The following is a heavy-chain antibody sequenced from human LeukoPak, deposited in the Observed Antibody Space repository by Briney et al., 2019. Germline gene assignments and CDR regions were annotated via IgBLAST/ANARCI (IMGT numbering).Heavy chain of an antibody. D-gene: IGHD5-18*01. J-gene: IGHJ5*02. V-gene: IGHV3-15*01. CDR1: GFTFSNAW. Sequence: GGSLRLSCAASGFTFSNAWMSWVRQAPGKGLEWVGRIKSKTDGGTTDYAAPVKGRFTTSRDDSKNTLYLQMNSPKTEDTAVYYCTTDLWQLWVQTWGQGTLVTVSS. CDR3: TTDLWQLWVQT. CDR2: IKSKTDGGTT.